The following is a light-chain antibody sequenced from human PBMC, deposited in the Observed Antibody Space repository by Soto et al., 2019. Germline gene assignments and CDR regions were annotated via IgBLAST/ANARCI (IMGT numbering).Light chain of an antibody. J-gene: IGKJ1*01. CDR1: QSVSSN. V-gene: IGKV3-15*01. Sequence: EIVMTQSPATLSVSPGERATLTCMASQSVSSNLAWYQQKPGQAPRLLIYDASTLATGIPSRFSGSGSGTEFTLTISSLQPDDFATYYCQQYNSYSRTFGQGTKVDIK. CDR2: DAS. CDR3: QQYNSYSRT.